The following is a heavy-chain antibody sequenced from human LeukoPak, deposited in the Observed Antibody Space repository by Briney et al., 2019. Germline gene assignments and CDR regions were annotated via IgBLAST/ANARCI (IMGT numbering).Heavy chain of an antibody. Sequence: QAGGPLRLSCTVSGFTVSSNSMSRVRQAPGKGLEWVSFIYSDNTHYSDSVKGRFTISRDNSKNTLYLQMNSLRAEDTAVYYCAKDSYYDYVWGSYRYTNQFDYWGQGTLVTVSS. CDR2: IYSDNT. J-gene: IGHJ4*02. CDR3: AKDSYYDYVWGSYRYTNQFDY. V-gene: IGHV3-53*01. D-gene: IGHD3-16*02. CDR1: GFTVSSNS.